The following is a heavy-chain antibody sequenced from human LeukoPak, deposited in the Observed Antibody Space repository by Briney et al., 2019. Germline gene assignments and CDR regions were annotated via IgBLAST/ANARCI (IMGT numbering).Heavy chain of an antibody. V-gene: IGHV3-48*02. CDR3: AQKGGTDH. Sequence: GGSLRLSCAASGFSFSRFGMNWVRQAPGNGLEWISYISSTSGAVYYADSVKGRFTISRDNAKNSLYLQMSSLRNEDTAIYYCAQKGGTDHWGQGTLVTVSS. J-gene: IGHJ4*02. D-gene: IGHD2-15*01. CDR1: GFSFSRFG. CDR2: ISSTSGAV.